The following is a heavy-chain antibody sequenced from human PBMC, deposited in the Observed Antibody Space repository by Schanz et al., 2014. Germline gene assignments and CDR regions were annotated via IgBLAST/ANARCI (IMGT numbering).Heavy chain of an antibody. V-gene: IGHV3-33*06. Sequence: QVQLVESGGGVVQPGRSLRLSSAASGFTFSSYGMHWVRQAPGKGLEWVAVIWYDGSNKYYADSVKGRFTISRDNAKNSLYLEMNSLRAEDTAVYYCAKGRFGELSAFDIWGQGTMVTVSS. CDR3: AKGRFGELSAFDI. D-gene: IGHD3-10*01. CDR2: IWYDGSNK. J-gene: IGHJ3*02. CDR1: GFTFSSYG.